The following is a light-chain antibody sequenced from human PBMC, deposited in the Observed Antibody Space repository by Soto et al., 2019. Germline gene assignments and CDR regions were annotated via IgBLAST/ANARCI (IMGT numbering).Light chain of an antibody. CDR2: SNN. CDR1: SSNIGSNT. J-gene: IGLJ7*01. CDR3: AAWDDSLNGHAV. Sequence: QSVLTQPPSASGTPGQRVTISCSGSSSNIGSNTVNWYQQLPGTAPKLLIYSNNQRPSGVPDRFSGSKSGTSASLAISGLQSGDEAYYYCAAWDDSLNGHAVFGGGTQLTVL. V-gene: IGLV1-44*01.